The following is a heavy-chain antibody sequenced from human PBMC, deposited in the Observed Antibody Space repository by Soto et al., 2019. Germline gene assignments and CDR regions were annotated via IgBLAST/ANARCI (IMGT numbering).Heavy chain of an antibody. J-gene: IGHJ3*02. CDR3: AREQQWVVYGASDI. Sequence: ESVGGVVQPGRSLRLSCAASGFSLSTYGMYWVRQAPGKGLEWVAVMWHDGSNKDYADSVKGRFTISRDNSKNTLYLQMNSLRAEDTAVYYCAREQQWVVYGASDIWGQGTMVTVSS. V-gene: IGHV3-33*01. D-gene: IGHD6-19*01. CDR1: GFSLSTYG. CDR2: MWHDGSNK.